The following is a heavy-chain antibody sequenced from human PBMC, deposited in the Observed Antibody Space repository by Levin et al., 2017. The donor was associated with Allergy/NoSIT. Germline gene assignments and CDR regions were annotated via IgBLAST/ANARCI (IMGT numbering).Heavy chain of an antibody. CDR3: AKDKRVAGGGDY. V-gene: IGHV3-23*01. Sequence: PGESLKISCAASGFTFSSYAMSWVRQAPGKGLEWVSAISGSGGSTYYADSVKGRFTISRDNSKNTLYLQMNSLRAEDTAVYYCAKDKRVAGGGDYWGQGTLVTVSS. D-gene: IGHD1-26*01. J-gene: IGHJ4*02. CDR1: GFTFSSYA. CDR2: ISGSGGST.